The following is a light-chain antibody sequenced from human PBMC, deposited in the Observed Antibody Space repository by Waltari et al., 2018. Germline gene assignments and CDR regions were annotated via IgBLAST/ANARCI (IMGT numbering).Light chain of an antibody. CDR2: DAS. Sequence: EIVLTQSPATLSLSPGERATLSCRATQSVGTYLAWYQQKPGQAPRLLIYDASNRATGIPGRFSGSGSGTDFTLTISSLGPEDFAVYYCQQRSDWPPTFGGGTKVEIK. CDR3: QQRSDWPPT. V-gene: IGKV3-11*01. J-gene: IGKJ4*01. CDR1: QSVGTY.